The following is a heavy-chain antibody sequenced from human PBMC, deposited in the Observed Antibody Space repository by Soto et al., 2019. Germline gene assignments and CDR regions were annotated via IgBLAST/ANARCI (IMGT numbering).Heavy chain of an antibody. J-gene: IGHJ6*03. CDR1: GYRFTSYW. Sequence: PGESLKISCQGSGYRFTSYWIGWVRQMPGKGLEWMGIIYPGDSDTRYSPSFQGQVTISADKSISTAYLQWSSLKASDTAMYYCARQVWAPRYYYYMDVWGKGTTVTVSS. CDR2: IYPGDSDT. V-gene: IGHV5-51*01. D-gene: IGHD3-16*01. CDR3: ARQVWAPRYYYYMDV.